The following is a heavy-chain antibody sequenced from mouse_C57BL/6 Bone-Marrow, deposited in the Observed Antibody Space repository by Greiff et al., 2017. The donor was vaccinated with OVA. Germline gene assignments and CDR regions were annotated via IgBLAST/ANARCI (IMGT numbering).Heavy chain of an antibody. CDR1: GFTFSSYA. J-gene: IGHJ3*01. Sequence: VQLKESGEGLVKPGGSLKLSCAASGFTFSSYAMSWVRQTPEKRLEWVAYISSGGDYIYYADTVKGRFTISRDNARNTLYLQMSSLKSEDTAMYYCTRVRTGPFAYWGQGTLVTVSA. V-gene: IGHV5-9-1*02. D-gene: IGHD4-1*01. CDR3: TRVRTGPFAY. CDR2: ISSGGDYI.